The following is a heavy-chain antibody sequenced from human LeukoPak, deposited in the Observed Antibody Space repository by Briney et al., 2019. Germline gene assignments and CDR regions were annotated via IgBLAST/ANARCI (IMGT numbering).Heavy chain of an antibody. J-gene: IGHJ4*02. D-gene: IGHD3-10*01. V-gene: IGHV3-20*04. CDR2: INWNGGSK. CDR3: ARLAGYYYGSGSAWRYYFDY. Sequence: GGSLRLSCAASGFTFDDYGMSWVRQAPGKGLEWVSGINWNGGSKGYADSVKGRFTISRDNAKNSLYLQMNSLRAEDTALYYCARLAGYYYGSGSAWRYYFDYWGQGTLVTVSS. CDR1: GFTFDDYG.